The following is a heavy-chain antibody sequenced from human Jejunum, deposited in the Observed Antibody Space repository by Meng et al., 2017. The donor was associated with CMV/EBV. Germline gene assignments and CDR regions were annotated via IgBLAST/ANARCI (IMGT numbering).Heavy chain of an antibody. J-gene: IGHJ6*02. CDR2: IKNDGSEK. CDR1: GFTFSNYW. D-gene: IGHD2-8*01. CDR3: ARGGVPYGMDV. Sequence: CAGSGFTFSNYWMNWVRQAPGKGLEWVANIKNDGSEKYYVNSVKGRFTISRDNAKNSLYLQMNSLRAEDTAVYYCARGGVPYGMDVWGQGTTVTVSS. V-gene: IGHV3-7*01.